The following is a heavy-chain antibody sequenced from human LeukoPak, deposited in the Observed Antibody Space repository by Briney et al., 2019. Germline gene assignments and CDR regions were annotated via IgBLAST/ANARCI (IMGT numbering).Heavy chain of an antibody. V-gene: IGHV4-30-2*01. CDR2: IYHSGST. D-gene: IGHD3-22*01. CDR3: ARQEYYYDSSGYRAEYFQH. CDR1: GGSISNTAYS. Sequence: PSETLSLTCAVSGGSISNTAYSWSWIRQPPGKGLEWIGCIYHSGSTHYNPSLKSRVTISVDRSKNQFSLKLSSVTAADTAAYYCARQEYYYDSSGYRAEYFQHWGQGTLVTVSS. J-gene: IGHJ1*01.